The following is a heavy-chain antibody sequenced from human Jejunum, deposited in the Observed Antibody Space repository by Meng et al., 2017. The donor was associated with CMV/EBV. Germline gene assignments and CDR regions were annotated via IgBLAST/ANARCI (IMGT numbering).Heavy chain of an antibody. CDR2: IYSGGTT. CDR1: RFTVRSNY. D-gene: IGHD3-10*01. V-gene: IGHV3-66*02. CDR3: ARDEYGSGSCLDY. Sequence: VSRFTVRSNYMNWVRQAPGKGLEWVSIIYSGGTTYYADSVKGRFTISRDNSNNILYLQMNSLTPEDTAVYFCARDEYGSGSCLDYWGQGTLVTVSS. J-gene: IGHJ4*02.